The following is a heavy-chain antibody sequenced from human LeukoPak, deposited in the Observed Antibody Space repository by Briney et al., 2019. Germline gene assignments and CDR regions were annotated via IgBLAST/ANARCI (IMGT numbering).Heavy chain of an antibody. D-gene: IGHD2-21*01. V-gene: IGHV4-61*08. CDR2: IYYSGST. Sequence: SETLSLTCTVSGGSISSGGYYWSWIRQHPGKGLEWIGYIYYSGSTNYNPSLKSRVTISVDTSKNQFSLKLSSVTAADTAVYYCARVDGEDSYYYYYMDVWGKGTTVTVSS. CDR3: ARVDGEDSYYYYYMDV. J-gene: IGHJ6*03. CDR1: GGSISSGGYY.